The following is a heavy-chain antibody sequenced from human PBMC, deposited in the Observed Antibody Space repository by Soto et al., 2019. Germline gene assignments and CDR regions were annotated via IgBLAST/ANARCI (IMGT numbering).Heavy chain of an antibody. CDR2: IYYSGST. CDR1: GGSISSSSYY. D-gene: IGHD2-15*01. J-gene: IGHJ4*02. CDR3: ARHTPAISISDH. Sequence: AETLSLTCTVSGGSISSSSYYWGWIRQPPGKGLEWIGSIYYSGSTYYNPSLKSRVTISVDTSKNQFSLKLSSVTAADTAVYYCARHTPAISISDHWGQGTLVTVS. V-gene: IGHV4-39*01.